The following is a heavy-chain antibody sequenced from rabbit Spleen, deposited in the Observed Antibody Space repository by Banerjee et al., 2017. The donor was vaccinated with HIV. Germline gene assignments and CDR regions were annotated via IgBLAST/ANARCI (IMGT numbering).Heavy chain of an antibody. J-gene: IGHJ6*01. D-gene: IGHD1-1*01. V-gene: IGHV1S40*01. CDR2: IYGKI. CDR3: ARDTSTSFSSYGMDL. CDR1: GFDISSYH. Sequence: QSLEESGGDLVTPGGTLTLTCTASGFDISSYHMGWVRQAPGKGLEWIGDIYGKIWYASWAKGRFTISKISSTTVDLKMSSLTVADTATYFCARDTSTSFSSYGMDLWGPGTLVTVS.